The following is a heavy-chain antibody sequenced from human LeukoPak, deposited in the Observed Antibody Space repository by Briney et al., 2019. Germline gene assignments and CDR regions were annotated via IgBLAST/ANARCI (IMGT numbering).Heavy chain of an antibody. CDR2: IYYSGST. J-gene: IGHJ3*02. Sequence: SETLSLTCTVSGVSISSYYWSWIRQPPGKGLEWIGYIYYSGSTNYNPSLKSRVTISVDTSKNHLSLKLSSVTAADTAVYYCARVPVEMDDAFDIWGQGTMVTVSS. V-gene: IGHV4-59*01. CDR3: ARVPVEMDDAFDI. D-gene: IGHD5-24*01. CDR1: GVSISSYY.